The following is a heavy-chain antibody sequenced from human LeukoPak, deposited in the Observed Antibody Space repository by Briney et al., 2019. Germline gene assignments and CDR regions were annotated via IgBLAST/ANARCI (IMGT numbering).Heavy chain of an antibody. Sequence: PGGSLRLSRAASGFNFKSYSMNWVRQAPGKGLVWVSFISSTSSDLLYADSVKGRFTVSRDNGKNSLYLQMNSLRAEDTAVYYCARAAGHYFDYWGQGSLVTVSS. J-gene: IGHJ4*02. D-gene: IGHD3-10*01. CDR2: ISSTSSDL. CDR1: GFNFKSYS. CDR3: ARAAGHYFDY. V-gene: IGHV3-21*06.